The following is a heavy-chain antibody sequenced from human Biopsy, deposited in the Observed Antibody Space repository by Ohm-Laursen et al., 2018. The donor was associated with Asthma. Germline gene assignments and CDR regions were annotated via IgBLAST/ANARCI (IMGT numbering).Heavy chain of an antibody. CDR1: GFTFDDYA. J-gene: IGHJ4*02. V-gene: IGHV3-9*01. CDR2: ISWNSGSI. CDR3: AKGEWELLEANFDY. D-gene: IGHD1-26*01. Sequence: SLRLSCSAAGFTFDDYAMHWVRQAPGKGLEWVSGISWNSGSIGYADSVKGRFTISRDNAKNPLYLQMNSLRAEGTALYYCAKGEWELLEANFDYWGQGTLVTVSS.